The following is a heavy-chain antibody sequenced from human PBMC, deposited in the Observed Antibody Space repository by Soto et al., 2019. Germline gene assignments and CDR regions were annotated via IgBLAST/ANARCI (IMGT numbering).Heavy chain of an antibody. V-gene: IGHV1-8*01. J-gene: IGHJ5*02. D-gene: IGHD3-22*01. CDR1: GYTFTSYD. CDR2: MNPNGGNT. Sequence: ASVKVSCKASGYTFTSYDINWVRQATGQGLEWMGWMNPNGGNTGYAQKFQGRVTMTRDTSTSTAYMELSSLRSEDTAVYYCARVYYYDSSGPTGGWFDPWGQGTLVTVSS. CDR3: ARVYYYDSSGPTGGWFDP.